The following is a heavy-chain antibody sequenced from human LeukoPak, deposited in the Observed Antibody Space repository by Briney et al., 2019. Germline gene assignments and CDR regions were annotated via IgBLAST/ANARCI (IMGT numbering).Heavy chain of an antibody. CDR3: ARFSSGYWDNWFDP. J-gene: IGHJ5*02. D-gene: IGHD3-22*01. Sequence: SETLSLTCTVSGGSISSYYWSWIRQPPGKGLEWIGYIYYSGSTNYHPSLKSRVTISVDTSKNQFSLKLSSVTAADTAVYYCARFSSGYWDNWFDPWGQGTLVTVSS. CDR1: GGSISSYY. V-gene: IGHV4-59*01. CDR2: IYYSGST.